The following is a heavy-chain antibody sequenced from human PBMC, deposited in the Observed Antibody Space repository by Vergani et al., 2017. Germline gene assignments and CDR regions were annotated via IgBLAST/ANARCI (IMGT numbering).Heavy chain of an antibody. CDR1: GFTFDDYA. CDR3: AKDRDRHSGSYYFDY. V-gene: IGHV3-9*01. CDR2: ISWHSGSI. J-gene: IGHJ4*02. D-gene: IGHD1-26*01. Sequence: EVQLVESGGGLVQPGRSLRLSCAASGFTFDDYAMPWVRQAPGKGLEWVSGISWHSGSIGYADSVKGRFTISRDNAKNSLYLQMNSLRAEDTALYYCAKDRDRHSGSYYFDYWGQGTLVTVSS.